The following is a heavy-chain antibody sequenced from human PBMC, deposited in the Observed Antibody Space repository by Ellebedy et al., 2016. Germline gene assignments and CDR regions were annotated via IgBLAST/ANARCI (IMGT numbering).Heavy chain of an antibody. CDR1: GYTFTSYG. CDR3: ARDSGRASHFRTCGDY. V-gene: IGHV1-18*01. CDR2: ISTYDGNT. D-gene: IGHD1-14*01. J-gene: IGHJ4*02. Sequence: ASVKVSCKASGYTFTSYGISWVRQAPGQGLEWMGWISTYDGNTNYAQNLQGRVTMTIDTSTGTVYMELRSLISDDTAVYYCARDSGRASHFRTCGDYWGQGTLVTVSS.